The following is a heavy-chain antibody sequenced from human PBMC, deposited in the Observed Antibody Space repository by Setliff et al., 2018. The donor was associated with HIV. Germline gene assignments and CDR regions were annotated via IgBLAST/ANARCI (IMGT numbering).Heavy chain of an antibody. V-gene: IGHV2-5*02. CDR1: GFSLSTSGVG. CDR2: IYWDNDE. Sequence: SGPTLVNPTETLTLTCTFSGFSLSTSGVGVVWIRQPPGKALEWLALIYWDNDERYNPSLKDRLSITKDTSKNQVVLTMTNMDPVDTGTYYCAHRPSTYGDSSQYNWFDPWGQGTLVTVSS. J-gene: IGHJ5*02. CDR3: AHRPSTYGDSSQYNWFDP. D-gene: IGHD4-17*01.